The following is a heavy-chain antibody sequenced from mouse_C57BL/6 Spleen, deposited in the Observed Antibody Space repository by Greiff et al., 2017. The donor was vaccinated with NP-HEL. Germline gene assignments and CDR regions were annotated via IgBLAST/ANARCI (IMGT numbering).Heavy chain of an antibody. V-gene: IGHV1-42*01. J-gene: IGHJ3*01. CDR2: INPSTGGT. D-gene: IGHD1-1*01. Sequence: EVQLVESGPELVKPGASVKISCKASGYSFTGYYMNWVKQSPEKSLEWIGEINPSTGGTTYNQKFKAKATLTVDKSSSTAYMQLKSLTSEDSAVYYCARGVSYYGSSYEDWFAYWGQGTLVTVSA. CDR3: ARGVSYYGSSYEDWFAY. CDR1: GYSFTGYY.